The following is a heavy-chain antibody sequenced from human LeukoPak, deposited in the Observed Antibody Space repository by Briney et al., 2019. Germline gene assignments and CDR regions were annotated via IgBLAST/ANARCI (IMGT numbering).Heavy chain of an antibody. Sequence: SETLSLTCTVSDGSISSSSYYWGWIRQPPGKGLEWIGSIYYSGSTYYNPSVKSRVTISVDTSKNQFSLKLSSVTAADTAVYYCARLAVAGTRWFDPWGQGTLVTVSS. CDR1: DGSISSSSYY. D-gene: IGHD6-19*01. CDR3: ARLAVAGTRWFDP. V-gene: IGHV4-39*07. CDR2: IYYSGST. J-gene: IGHJ5*02.